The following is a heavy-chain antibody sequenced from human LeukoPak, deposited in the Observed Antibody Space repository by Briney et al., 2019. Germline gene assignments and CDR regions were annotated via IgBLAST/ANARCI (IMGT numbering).Heavy chain of an antibody. V-gene: IGHV5-10-1*01. CDR1: GYSLTSYW. Sequence: GECLRISCKGSGYSLTSYWISWVRPMSGKGLEWMGKVDPSESYTNYSPSLQGHVTISTAKSINTAYLQSSNLKASDTAMYYGARHTEWAFQIWGQGTMVTVSS. D-gene: IGHD3-3*01. CDR2: VDPSESYT. J-gene: IGHJ3*02. CDR3: ARHTEWAFQI.